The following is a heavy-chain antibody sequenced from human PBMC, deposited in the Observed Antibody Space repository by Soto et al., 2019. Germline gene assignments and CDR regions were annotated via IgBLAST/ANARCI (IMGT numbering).Heavy chain of an antibody. D-gene: IGHD5-18*01. CDR2: IQHDAGHI. CDR1: GYTFTSYG. J-gene: IGHJ6*02. V-gene: IGHV1-18*04. CDR3: VRVGGGYSFGNGMDG. Sequence: QVQLVQSGAEVKKPGASVKVSCKASGYTFTSYGISWVRQAPGQGLEWVAVIQHDAGHINYPDSAKGRFTISRDNSKNTLYLQMNDLTVEDAAGYYCVRVGGGYSFGNGMDGWGQGTTVTVTS.